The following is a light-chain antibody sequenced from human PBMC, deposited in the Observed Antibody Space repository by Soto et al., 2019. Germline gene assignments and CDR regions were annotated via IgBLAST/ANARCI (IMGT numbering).Light chain of an antibody. V-gene: IGKV3-20*01. CDR2: GSS. CDR1: QSVGTSY. J-gene: IGKJ3*01. Sequence: EIVLTQSPATLSLSPGERATLSCRASQSVGTSYLAWYQQRPGQAPRLLISGSSTRAAGIPDRFSGSGSGTEFTLTITRLXPXXXAVYXXQXXXXSPFXXXPGTKVDF. CDR3: QXXXXSPFX.